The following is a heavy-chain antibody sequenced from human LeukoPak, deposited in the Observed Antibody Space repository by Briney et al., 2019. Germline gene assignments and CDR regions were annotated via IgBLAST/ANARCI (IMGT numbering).Heavy chain of an antibody. D-gene: IGHD6-6*01. J-gene: IGHJ5*02. CDR2: IYTSGST. V-gene: IGHV4-61*02. Sequence: SETLSLTCTVSGGSISSGDYYWSWIRQPAGKGLEWIGRIYTSGSTNYNPSLKSRVTMSVDTSKNQFSLKLSSVTAADTAVYYCARGLELVQAAIGWFDPWGQGTLVTVSS. CDR1: GGSISSGDYY. CDR3: ARGLELVQAAIGWFDP.